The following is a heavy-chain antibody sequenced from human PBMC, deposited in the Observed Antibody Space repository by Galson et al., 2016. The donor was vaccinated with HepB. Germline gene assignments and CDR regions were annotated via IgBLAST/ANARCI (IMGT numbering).Heavy chain of an antibody. CDR2: IDHEGRGT. Sequence: SLRLSCAASGFTFSHYAMHWVRQAPGKGLEWVARIDHEGRGTSYADSVRGRFTMSRDSAKSTVYLQMDSLRAEDTAVYYCGTVFEYWGQGSRVTVSS. J-gene: IGHJ4*02. CDR1: GFTFSHYA. V-gene: IGHV3-74*01. CDR3: GTVFEY.